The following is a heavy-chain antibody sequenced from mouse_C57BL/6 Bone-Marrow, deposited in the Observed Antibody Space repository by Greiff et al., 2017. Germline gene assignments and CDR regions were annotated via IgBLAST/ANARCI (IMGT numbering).Heavy chain of an antibody. J-gene: IGHJ2*01. CDR2: ISSGGSYT. Sequence: EVMLVESGGDLVKPGGSLKLSCAASGFTFSSYGMSWVRQTPDKRLEWVATISSGGSYTYYPDSVKGRFTISRDNAKNTLYLQMSSLKSEDTAMYYCARHKGPMDYGSSYVHDYWGQGTTLTVSS. CDR3: ARHKGPMDYGSSYVHDY. CDR1: GFTFSSYG. V-gene: IGHV5-6*01. D-gene: IGHD1-1*01.